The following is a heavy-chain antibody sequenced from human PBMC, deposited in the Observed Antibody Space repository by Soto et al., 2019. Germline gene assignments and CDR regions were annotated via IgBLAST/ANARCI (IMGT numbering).Heavy chain of an antibody. CDR1: GGTFSSYA. CDR2: IIPIFGTA. Sequence: QVQLVQSGAEVKKPGSSVKVSCKASGGTFSSYAISWVRQAPGQGLEWKGGIIPIFGTANYAQKFQGRVTITADESTSTAYMEQSSLRSEDTGVYYCARYEGGTSVSPLYWGQGTLVTVSS. CDR3: ARYEGGTSVSPLY. V-gene: IGHV1-69*01. J-gene: IGHJ4*02. D-gene: IGHD1-26*01.